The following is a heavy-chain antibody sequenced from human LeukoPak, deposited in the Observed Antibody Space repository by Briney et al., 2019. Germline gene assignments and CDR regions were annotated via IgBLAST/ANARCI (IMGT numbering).Heavy chain of an antibody. CDR2: INHSGST. V-gene: IGHV4-34*01. J-gene: IGHJ4*02. D-gene: IGHD2-21*02. CDR1: GGSISSGGYS. Sequence: SETLSLTCAVSGGSISSGGYSWSWIRQPPGKGLEWIGEINHSGSTNYNPSLKSRVTISVDTSKNQFSLKLSSVTAADTAMYYCARGLSAIVHWGQGTLVTVSS. CDR3: ARGLSAIVH.